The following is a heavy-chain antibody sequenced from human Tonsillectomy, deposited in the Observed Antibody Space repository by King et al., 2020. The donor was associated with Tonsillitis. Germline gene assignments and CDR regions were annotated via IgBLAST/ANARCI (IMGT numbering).Heavy chain of an antibody. CDR2: ISHSGNT. V-gene: IGHV4-59*11. CDR1: GDSISSLY. J-gene: IGHJ6*02. D-gene: IGHD3-16*02. CDR3: ARGSFRSYAMDG. Sequence: VQLQESGPGLVKPSETLSLTCTVSGDSISSLYWTWIRQPPGKTLEWIGFISHSGNTNYNPSLKSRVTISVDTSKNQFSLKLSSVTTADTAVYYCARGSFRSYAMDGWGQGTTVAVSS.